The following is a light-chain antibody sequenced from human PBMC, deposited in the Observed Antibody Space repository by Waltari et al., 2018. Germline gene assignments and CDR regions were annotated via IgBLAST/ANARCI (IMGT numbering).Light chain of an antibody. CDR2: DAT. J-gene: IGKJ4*01. CDR1: QSVSIS. CDR3: QQRHNWPLT. V-gene: IGKV3-11*01. Sequence: EVVLTQSPATLSLSPGESATLSCRASQSVSISLVWSRQKPGQPPRLLINDATKRATGIPARFSGSGSGTDFTLSISSLEPEDFAVYYCQQRHNWPLTFGGGTKVEIK.